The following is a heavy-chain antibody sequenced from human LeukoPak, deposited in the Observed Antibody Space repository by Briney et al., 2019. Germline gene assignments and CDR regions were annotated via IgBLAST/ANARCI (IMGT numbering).Heavy chain of an antibody. V-gene: IGHV1-8*01. CDR2: MNPNSGNT. CDR1: GYTFTSYD. CDR3: ASLQMATNNPFDY. D-gene: IGHD5-24*01. J-gene: IGHJ4*02. Sequence: ASVKVSCKASGYTFTSYDINWVRQATGQGLEWMGWMNPNSGNTGYAQKFQGRVTMTRNTSISTAYMELSSLRSEDTAVYYCASLQMATNNPFDYWGQGTLVTVSS.